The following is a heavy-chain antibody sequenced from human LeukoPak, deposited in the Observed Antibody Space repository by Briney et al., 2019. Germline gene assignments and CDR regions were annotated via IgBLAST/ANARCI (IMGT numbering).Heavy chain of an antibody. CDR3: ARGGGLDV. CDR1: GFTFSSYW. J-gene: IGHJ6*02. CDR2: INHNGNVN. Sequence: GALRLSCAASGFTFSSYWMNWAPQAPGKGLEWVASINHNGNVNYYVDSVKGRFTISRDNAKNSLYLQMSNLRAEDTAVYFCARGGGLDVWGQGATVTVSS. V-gene: IGHV3-7*04.